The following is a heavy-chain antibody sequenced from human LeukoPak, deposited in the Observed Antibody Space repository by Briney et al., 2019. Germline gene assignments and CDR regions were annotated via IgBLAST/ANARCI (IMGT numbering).Heavy chain of an antibody. CDR2: IYSGGST. CDR1: GLTVSSNY. D-gene: IGHD4/OR15-4a*01. J-gene: IGHJ6*02. CDR3: ARAANTRLYYGMDV. V-gene: IGHV3-53*01. Sequence: GGSLRFSCAASGLTVSSNYMSWVRPAPGKGLEWVSVIYSGGSTYYADSVKGRFTISRDNSKNTLYLQMNSLRAEDTAVYYCARAANTRLYYGMDVWGQGTTVTVSS.